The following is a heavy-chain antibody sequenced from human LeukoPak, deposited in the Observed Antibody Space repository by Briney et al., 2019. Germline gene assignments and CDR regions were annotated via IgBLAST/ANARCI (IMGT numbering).Heavy chain of an antibody. D-gene: IGHD6-13*01. Sequence: GGSLRLSCAASGFTFSSYAMSWVRQAPGKGLEWVSAISGSGGSTNYADSVKGRFTISRDNSKNTLYLQMNSLRAEDTAVYYCAKGDSSSYNYYYYMDVWGKGTTVTVSS. CDR1: GFTFSSYA. J-gene: IGHJ6*03. CDR2: ISGSGGST. V-gene: IGHV3-23*01. CDR3: AKGDSSSYNYYYYMDV.